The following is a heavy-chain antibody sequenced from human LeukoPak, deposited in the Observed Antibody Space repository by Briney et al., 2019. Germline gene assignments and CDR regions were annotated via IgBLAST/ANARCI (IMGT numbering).Heavy chain of an antibody. CDR3: ARDAGDTDWYNFDF. CDR1: GGSLSGHF. V-gene: IGHV4-59*11. Sequence: KPSETLSLTCTVSGGSLSGHFWSWFRRPPGKGLENIGYIHSSGSTNYNPSYKSRVTVSLEMSKNQFSLSLSSVTAADTAVYYCARDAGDTDWYNFDFWGQGILVTVSS. CDR2: IHSSGST. D-gene: IGHD3-9*01. J-gene: IGHJ4*02.